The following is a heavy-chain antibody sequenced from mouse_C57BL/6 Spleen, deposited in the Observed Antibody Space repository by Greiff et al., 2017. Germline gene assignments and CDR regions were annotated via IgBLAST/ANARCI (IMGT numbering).Heavy chain of an antibody. V-gene: IGHV1-69*01. D-gene: IGHD2-4*01. CDR2: IDPSDSYT. CDR1: GYTFTSYW. CDR3: ERHDYLYYAMDY. J-gene: IGHJ4*01. Sequence: VQLQQPGAELVMPGASVQLSCKASGYTFTSYWMHWVKQRPGQGLEWIGEIDPSDSYTNYNQKFKGKSTLTVDKSSSTAYMQLSSLTSEDSAVYYCERHDYLYYAMDYWGQGTSVTVSS.